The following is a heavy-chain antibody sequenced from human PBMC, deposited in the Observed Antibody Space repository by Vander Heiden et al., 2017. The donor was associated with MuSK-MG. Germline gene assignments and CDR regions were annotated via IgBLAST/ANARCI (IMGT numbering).Heavy chain of an antibody. J-gene: IGHJ6*03. CDR2: IYYSGST. D-gene: IGHD2-2*01. V-gene: IGHV4-39*01. CDR1: GGSISSSSYY. CDR3: ARLLVPAARSYYYYYMDV. Sequence: QLQLQESLPGLVKPSETLSLTCTVSGGSISSSSYYWGWIRQPPGKGLEWIGSIYYSGSTYYNPSLKSRVTISVDTSKNQFSRKLSSVTAADTAVYYCARLLVPAARSYYYYYMDVWGKVTTVTVSS.